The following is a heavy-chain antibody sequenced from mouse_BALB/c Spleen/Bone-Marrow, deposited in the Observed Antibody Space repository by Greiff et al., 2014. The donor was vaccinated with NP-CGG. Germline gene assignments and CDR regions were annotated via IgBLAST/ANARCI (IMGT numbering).Heavy chain of an antibody. V-gene: IGHV1S137*01. CDR1: GYTFTDYA. CDR2: ISTYYGDA. CDR3: ARESIYYYGSTLDY. Sequence: QVTLKESGAELVRPGVSVKISCKGSGYTFTDYAMHWVKQSHAKSLEWIGVISTYYGDASYNQKFKGKATMTVDKSSSTAYMELARLTSEDSAIYYCARESIYYYGSTLDYWGQGTTLTVSS. J-gene: IGHJ2*01. D-gene: IGHD1-1*01.